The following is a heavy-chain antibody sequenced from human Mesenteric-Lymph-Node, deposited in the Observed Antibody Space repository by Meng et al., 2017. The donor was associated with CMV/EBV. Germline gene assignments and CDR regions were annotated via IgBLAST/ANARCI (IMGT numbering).Heavy chain of an antibody. J-gene: IGHJ3*02. Sequence: GESLKISCKGSGHNFSTYWIDWVRQATGQGLEWMGWMNPNSGNTGYAQKFQGRVTMTRNTSITTAYMELSSLTSEDTAVYYCASTPELGYCRNGLCPDAFHTWGQGTVVTVSS. CDR2: MNPNSGNT. CDR1: GHNFSTYW. CDR3: ASTPELGYCRNGLCPDAFHT. D-gene: IGHD2-8*01. V-gene: IGHV1-8*02.